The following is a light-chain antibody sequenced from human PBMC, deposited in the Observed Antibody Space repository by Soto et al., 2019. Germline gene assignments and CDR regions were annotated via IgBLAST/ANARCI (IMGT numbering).Light chain of an antibody. Sequence: EIVLTQSPATLSVSPGEIATLSFSASQSINNNYLAWYQQKPGQAPRLLIYGISTRATGVPARFSGSGSGTEFTLSISSLQSEDFAVYSCQQYSQWPITFGQGTRLEIK. CDR1: QSINNN. J-gene: IGKJ5*01. V-gene: IGKV3-15*01. CDR3: QQYSQWPIT. CDR2: GIS.